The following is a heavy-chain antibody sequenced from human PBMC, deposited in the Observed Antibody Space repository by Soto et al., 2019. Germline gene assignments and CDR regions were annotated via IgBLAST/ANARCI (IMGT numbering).Heavy chain of an antibody. D-gene: IGHD6-13*01. Sequence: SVKVSCKASGGTFSSYAISWVRQAPGQGLEWMGGIIPIFGTANYAQKFQGRVTITANESTSTAYMELSRLRSEDTAVYYCARDGEQQLVRYYYGMDVWGQGTTVTVSS. J-gene: IGHJ6*02. V-gene: IGHV1-69*13. CDR1: GGTFSSYA. CDR3: ARDGEQQLVRYYYGMDV. CDR2: IIPIFGTA.